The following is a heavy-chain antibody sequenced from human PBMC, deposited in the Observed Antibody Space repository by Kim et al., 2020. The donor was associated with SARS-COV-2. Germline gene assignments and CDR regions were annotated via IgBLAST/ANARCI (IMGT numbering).Heavy chain of an antibody. J-gene: IGHJ4*02. D-gene: IGHD6-13*01. CDR3: AKGGGRSSYYFDY. Sequence: ADSVKGRFTISRDNSKNTLYLQMNSLRAEDTAVYYCAKGGGRSSYYFDYWGQGTLVTVSS. V-gene: IGHV3-23*01.